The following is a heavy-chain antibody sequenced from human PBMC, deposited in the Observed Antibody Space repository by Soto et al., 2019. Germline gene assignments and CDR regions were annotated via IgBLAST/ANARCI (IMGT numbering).Heavy chain of an antibody. CDR2: INPSGGST. J-gene: IGHJ4*02. CDR1: GYTFSIYY. D-gene: IGHD4-4*01. Sequence: ASVTVSCQASGYTFSIYYMHWVRQAPGQGYEWMGIINPSGGSTTYAQKFQGRVTMTRDTSTTTVYMELSSLKSEDTAVYYCARYDYNGYYFDYWGQGTLVTVSS. CDR3: ARYDYNGYYFDY. V-gene: IGHV1-46*01.